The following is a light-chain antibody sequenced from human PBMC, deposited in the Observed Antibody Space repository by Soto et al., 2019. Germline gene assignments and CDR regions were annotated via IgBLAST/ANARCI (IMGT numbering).Light chain of an antibody. V-gene: IGLV2-11*01. Sequence: QSVLTQPRSVSGSPGQSVTISCTGTSSDVGGYNYVSWYQQHPGKAPKVMICDVSKRPSGVPDRFSGSKSGNTASLTISGLQAEDEADYYCCSYAGSNYVFGTGTKVTV. CDR1: SSDVGGYNY. CDR2: DVS. CDR3: CSYAGSNYV. J-gene: IGLJ1*01.